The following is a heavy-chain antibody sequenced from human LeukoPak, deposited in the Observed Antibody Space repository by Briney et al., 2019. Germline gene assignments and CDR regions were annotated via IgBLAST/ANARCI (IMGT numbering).Heavy chain of an antibody. J-gene: IGHJ6*02. CDR2: ISYDGNDK. Sequence: GGSLRLSCAASGFTFSSYGMHWVRQAPGKGLEWVAVISYDGNDKYYADSVKGRFTISRDNSKNTLYLQMSSLRAEDTAVYYCAKGLHGGNVDYGMDVWGPGTTVTVSS. V-gene: IGHV3-30*18. CDR3: AKGLHGGNVDYGMDV. D-gene: IGHD4-23*01. CDR1: GFTFSSYG.